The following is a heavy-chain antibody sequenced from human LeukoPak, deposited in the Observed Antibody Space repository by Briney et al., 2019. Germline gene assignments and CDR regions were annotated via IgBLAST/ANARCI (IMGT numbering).Heavy chain of an antibody. CDR2: ISYSGRT. D-gene: IGHD3-22*01. V-gene: IGHV4-39*01. J-gene: IGHJ4*02. CDR3: ARLRAYYYDSSGYYNFDF. CDR1: GGSTSSSSFY. Sequence: SETLSLTCTVSGGSTSSSSFYWGWIRQRPGKGLECIGRISYSGRTYYNPSVQSRVTISVDTSKNQFSLRLSSVTAADTAVYYCARLRAYYYDSSGYYNFDFWGQGTLVTVSS.